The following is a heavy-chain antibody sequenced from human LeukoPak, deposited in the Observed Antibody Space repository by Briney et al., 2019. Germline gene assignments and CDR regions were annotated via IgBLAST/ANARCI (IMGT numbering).Heavy chain of an antibody. D-gene: IGHD6-6*01. CDR2: IYPGDSDT. CDR1: GYSFTIYW. J-gene: IGHJ3*02. CDR3: ASEGVIAARRSDAFDI. V-gene: IGHV5-51*01. Sequence: GESLKISCKGSGYSFTIYWIGWVRQMPGKCLEWMGIIYPGDSDTRYSPSFQGQVTISADKSISTAYLQWSSLKASDTAMYYCASEGVIAARRSDAFDIWGQGTMVTVSS.